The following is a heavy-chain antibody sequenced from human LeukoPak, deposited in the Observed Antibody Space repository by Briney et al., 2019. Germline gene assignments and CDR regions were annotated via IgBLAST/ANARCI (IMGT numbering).Heavy chain of an antibody. CDR3: ARGTDFWSGYYGY. Sequence: SETLSLTCAVYGGTFSGYYWSWIRQPPGKGLEWIGEINHSGSTNYNPSLKSRVTISVDTSKNQFSLKLSSVTAADTAVYYCARGTDFWSGYYGYWGQGTLVTVSS. CDR2: INHSGST. V-gene: IGHV4-34*01. CDR1: GGTFSGYY. J-gene: IGHJ4*02. D-gene: IGHD3-3*01.